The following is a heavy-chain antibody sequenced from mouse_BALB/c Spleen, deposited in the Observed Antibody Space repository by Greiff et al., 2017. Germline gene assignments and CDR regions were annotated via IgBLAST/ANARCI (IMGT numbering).Heavy chain of an antibody. D-gene: IGHD2-10*02. CDR2: IWSGGST. CDR1: GFSLTSYG. J-gene: IGHJ4*01. V-gene: IGHV2-2*02. Sequence: VKLVESGPGLVQPSQSLSITCTVSGFSLTSYGVHWVRQSPGKGLEWLGVIWSGGSTDYNAAFISRLSISKDNSKRQVFFKMNSLQANDTAIYYCARYGNYDYAMDYWGQGTSVTVSS. CDR3: ARYGNYDYAMDY.